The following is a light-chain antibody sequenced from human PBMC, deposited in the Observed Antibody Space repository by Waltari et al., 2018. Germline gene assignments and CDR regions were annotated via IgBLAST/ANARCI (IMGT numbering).Light chain of an antibody. Sequence: NFILTQPHSVSESPGKTVTISCTRSSGSIANNYVQWYQQRPGSSPTTVIYENDHRPSGVPDRFSESIDASSNSASLIISGLKTEDEADYYCQSYDMSNQVIFGGGTKLTVL. CDR1: SGSIANNY. CDR3: QSYDMSNQVI. V-gene: IGLV6-57*01. CDR2: END. J-gene: IGLJ2*01.